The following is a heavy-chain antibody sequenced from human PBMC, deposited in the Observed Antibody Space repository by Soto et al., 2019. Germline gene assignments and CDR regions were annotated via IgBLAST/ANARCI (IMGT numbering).Heavy chain of an antibody. V-gene: IGHV1-69*02. J-gene: IGHJ5*02. Sequence: QVQLVQSGAEVKKPGSSVKVSCEASGGTFSSYSFSWVRQAPGQGLEWMGRVIPILDMANYAQKFQGRVTITADKSTSTVYMEMSSLRSEDTAVYFCGRGGAVVVPGAVDRHNWFDPWGQGSLVTVSS. CDR3: GRGGAVVVPGAVDRHNWFDP. D-gene: IGHD2-2*01. CDR2: VIPILDMA. CDR1: GGTFSSYS.